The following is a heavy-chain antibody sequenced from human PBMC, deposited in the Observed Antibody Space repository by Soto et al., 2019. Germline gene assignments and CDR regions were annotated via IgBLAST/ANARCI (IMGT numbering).Heavy chain of an antibody. CDR1: GYTFTSYG. CDR2: ISAYNGNT. Sequence: RASVKVSCKASGYTFTSYGISWVRQAPGQGLEWMGWISAYNGNTNYAQKLQGRVTMTTDTSTSTAYMELRSLRSDDTAVYYRARVLGRYDILTGYSPTTYYYYGMDVWGQGTTVTVSS. J-gene: IGHJ6*02. D-gene: IGHD3-9*01. CDR3: ARVLGRYDILTGYSPTTYYYYGMDV. V-gene: IGHV1-18*04.